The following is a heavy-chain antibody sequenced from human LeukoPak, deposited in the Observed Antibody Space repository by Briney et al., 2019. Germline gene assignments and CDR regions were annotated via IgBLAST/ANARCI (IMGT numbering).Heavy chain of an antibody. V-gene: IGHV3-48*04. CDR1: GFNFNSHT. J-gene: IGHJ4*02. D-gene: IGHD3-3*01. CDR3: AREGVRFLERGSALPQFDY. Sequence: PGGSLRLSCEASGFNFNSHTMGWVRQAPGKGLEWISSITSGSTTIYYGDSVRGRFTVSRDNAKNSLYLQMSSLRAEDTAVYYCAREGVRFLERGSALPQFDYCGQGTLVTVSS. CDR2: ITSGSTTI.